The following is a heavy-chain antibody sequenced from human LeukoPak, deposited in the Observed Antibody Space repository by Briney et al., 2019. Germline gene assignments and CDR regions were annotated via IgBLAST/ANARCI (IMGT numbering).Heavy chain of an antibody. V-gene: IGHV4-59*01. Sequence: SETLSLTCTVSGGSISGYYWSWIRQPPGKGLEWIGYIYYSGSTNYNPSLNSRITILVDTSKNQFSLRLSSVTAADTAVYYCARVRGNYFPDYWGQGTPVTVSS. CDR2: IYYSGST. CDR1: GGSISGYY. CDR3: ARVRGNYFPDY. J-gene: IGHJ4*02. D-gene: IGHD4-11*01.